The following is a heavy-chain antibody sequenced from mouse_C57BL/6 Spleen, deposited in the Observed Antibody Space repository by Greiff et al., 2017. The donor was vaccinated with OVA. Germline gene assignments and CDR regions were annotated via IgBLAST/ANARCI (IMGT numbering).Heavy chain of an antibody. V-gene: IGHV1-15*01. CDR2: IDPETGGT. D-gene: IGHD2-1*01. Sequence: VQLQQSGAELVRPGASVTLSCKASGYTFTDYEMHWVKQTPVHGLEWIGAIDPETGGTAYNQKFKGKAILTADKSSSTAYMELRSLTSEDSAVYYCTRLGYGNYGFAYWGQGTLVTVSA. J-gene: IGHJ3*01. CDR1: GYTFTDYE. CDR3: TRLGYGNYGFAY.